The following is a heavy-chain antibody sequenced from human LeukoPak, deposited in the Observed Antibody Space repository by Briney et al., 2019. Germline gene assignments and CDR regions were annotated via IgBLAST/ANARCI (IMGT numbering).Heavy chain of an antibody. D-gene: IGHD1-26*01. J-gene: IGHJ3*02. CDR3: ATDRVGATSGAFDI. CDR2: ISAYNGNT. V-gene: IGHV1-18*01. Sequence: ASVKVPCKASGYTFTSYGISWVRQAPGQGLEWMGWISAYNGNTNYAQKLQGRVTMTTDTSTSTAYMELRSLRSDDTAVYYCATDRVGATSGAFDIWGQGTMVTVSS. CDR1: GYTFTSYG.